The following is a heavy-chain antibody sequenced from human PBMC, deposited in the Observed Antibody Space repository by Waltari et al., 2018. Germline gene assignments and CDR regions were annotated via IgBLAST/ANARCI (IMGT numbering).Heavy chain of an antibody. CDR1: GGSINNNYYY. V-gene: IGHV4-39*01. CDR3: ARQQQLEPGNYWYFDL. CDR2: ISHSGSA. Sequence: QLQLQESGPGLVKPSETLSLTCAVSGGSINNNYYYWAWIRQPPGKGLEWIGSISHSGSAYYNPSLRSRVTISADTSNNQFSLKQTSVTAADSAIYYCARQQQLEPGNYWYFDLWGRGTLLSVSS. D-gene: IGHD1-1*01. J-gene: IGHJ2*01.